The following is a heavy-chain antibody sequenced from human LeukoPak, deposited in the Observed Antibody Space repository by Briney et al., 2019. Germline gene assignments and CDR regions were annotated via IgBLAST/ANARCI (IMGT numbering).Heavy chain of an antibody. CDR1: GFTFSSYA. CDR2: ISYDGSNK. Sequence: PGGSLRLSCAASGFTFSSYAMHWVRQAPGKGLEWVAVISYDGSNKYYADSVKGRFTISRDNSKNTLSLQMNSLRAEDTAVYYCARDRCSSTSCFLNGGYYFDYWGQGTLVTVSS. D-gene: IGHD2-2*01. CDR3: ARDRCSSTSCFLNGGYYFDY. J-gene: IGHJ4*02. V-gene: IGHV3-30-3*01.